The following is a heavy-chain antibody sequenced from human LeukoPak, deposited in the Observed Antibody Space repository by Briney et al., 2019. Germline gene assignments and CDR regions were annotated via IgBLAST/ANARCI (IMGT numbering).Heavy chain of an antibody. CDR2: IYYSGRT. J-gene: IGHJ3*02. V-gene: IGHV4-39*01. CDR1: GGSISSSSYY. D-gene: IGHD1-26*01. Sequence: PSETLSLTCTVSGGSISSSSYYWGWIRQPPGKGLEWVGSIYYSGRTYYNPSLKSRVTISVDTSKNQFSLKLSSVTAADTAVYYCARPLSGGVGATYGAFDIWGQGKMVTVSS. CDR3: ARPLSGGVGATYGAFDI.